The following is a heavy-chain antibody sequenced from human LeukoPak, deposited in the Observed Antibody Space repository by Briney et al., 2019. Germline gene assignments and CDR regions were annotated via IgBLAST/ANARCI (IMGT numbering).Heavy chain of an antibody. J-gene: IGHJ4*02. Sequence: SEALSLTCTVSGGSISNYYWSWIRQPAGKGLEWIGRIYSSGSTNYNPSLRSRATMSVDTSKNQFSLKLSSVTAADTAVYYCARAYSANQKFDYWGQGTLVTVSA. CDR1: GGSISNYY. CDR3: ARAYSANQKFDY. CDR2: IYSSGST. V-gene: IGHV4-4*07. D-gene: IGHD4/OR15-4a*01.